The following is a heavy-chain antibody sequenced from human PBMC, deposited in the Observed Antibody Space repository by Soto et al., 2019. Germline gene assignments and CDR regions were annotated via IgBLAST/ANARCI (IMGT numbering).Heavy chain of an antibody. CDR1: GLTFSSYE. CDR3: ARSPFLECN. V-gene: IGHV3-48*03. J-gene: IGHJ4*02. Sequence: PXGSLRLSCAVAGLTFSSYEMNWVRQAPGKGLDWISYISSSGSTIYYADSVKGRFTISRDNARNSLYLQMNSLRAEDTAVYYCARSPFLECNWAQGTLVTVSS. CDR2: ISSSGSTI. D-gene: IGHD3-3*02.